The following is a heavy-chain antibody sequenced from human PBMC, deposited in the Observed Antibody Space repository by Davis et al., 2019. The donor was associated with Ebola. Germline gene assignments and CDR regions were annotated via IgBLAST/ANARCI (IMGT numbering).Heavy chain of an antibody. J-gene: IGHJ4*02. CDR3: AKDRSEWQWLVFDY. CDR2: ISGSGGST. D-gene: IGHD6-19*01. Sequence: GESLKIPCAASGFTFSSYAMSWVRQAPGKGLEWVSAISGSGGSTYYADSVKGRFTISRDNSKNTLYLQMNSLRAEDTAVYYCAKDRSEWQWLVFDYRGQGTLVTVSS. CDR1: GFTFSSYA. V-gene: IGHV3-23*01.